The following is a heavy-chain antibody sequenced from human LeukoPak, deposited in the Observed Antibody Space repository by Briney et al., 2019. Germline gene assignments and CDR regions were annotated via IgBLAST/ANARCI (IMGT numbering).Heavy chain of an antibody. J-gene: IGHJ3*02. CDR3: ARPSRSISTAGAFDI. Sequence: SETLSLTCSVSGGSISSYYWSWIRQPPGKGLEWIGYLYYSGSTNSNPSLKSRVTMSVDTSKNQFSLKLRSVTAADTAVYYCARPSRSISTAGAFDIWGQGTMVTVSS. CDR2: LYYSGST. CDR1: GGSISSYY. V-gene: IGHV4-59*01. D-gene: IGHD3-10*01.